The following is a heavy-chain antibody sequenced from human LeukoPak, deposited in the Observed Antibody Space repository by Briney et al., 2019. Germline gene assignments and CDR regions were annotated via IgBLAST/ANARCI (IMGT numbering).Heavy chain of an antibody. CDR3: ARGRSYGFDFDS. CDR1: GVSINTCCYY. Sequence: SETLSLTCDVSGVSINTCCYYWTWIRPPPGKGLEWIGYKYYSGSTRYNSSLRSRLTISLYSSKNQFSLRLTSVTAADTAVYYCARGRSYGFDFDSWGPGTLVIVSS. J-gene: IGHJ4*02. CDR2: KYYSGST. D-gene: IGHD5-18*01. V-gene: IGHV4-61*01.